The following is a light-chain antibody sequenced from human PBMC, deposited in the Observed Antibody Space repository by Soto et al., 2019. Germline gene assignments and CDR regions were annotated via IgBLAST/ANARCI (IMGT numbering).Light chain of an antibody. CDR3: RQRRSWPPVT. V-gene: IGKV3-11*01. Sequence: EIVLTQSPGTLSLSPGERATLSCRASQSVSSYLAWYQQKPGQAPRLLIYDASNRATGIPARFSGSGSGTDFTLTISSLEPEDFAVYYCRQRRSWPPVTFGQGTKVEIK. CDR1: QSVSSY. J-gene: IGKJ1*01. CDR2: DAS.